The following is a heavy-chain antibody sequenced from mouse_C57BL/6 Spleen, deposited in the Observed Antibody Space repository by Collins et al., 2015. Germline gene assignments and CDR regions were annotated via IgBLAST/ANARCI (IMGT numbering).Heavy chain of an antibody. CDR3: VRDYRGYYPMDY. J-gene: IGHJ4*01. CDR1: GFSLNTSDMG. Sequence: QVILKESGPGILQSSQTLSLTCSFSGFSLNTSDMGVSWIRQPSGKGLEWLAHIYWNDDKRYNPSLKRRLTISKDSSRKQVFLKITSVDTADTATYYCVRDYRGYYPMDYWGQGTSVTVSA. CDR2: IYWNDDK. D-gene: IGHD5-5*01. V-gene: IGHV8-12*01.